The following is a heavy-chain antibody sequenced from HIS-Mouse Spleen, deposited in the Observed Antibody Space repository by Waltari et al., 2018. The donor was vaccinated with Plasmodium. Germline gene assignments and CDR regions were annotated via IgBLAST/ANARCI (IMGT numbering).Heavy chain of an antibody. Sequence: QVQLQQWGAGLLKPSETLSLTCAVYGGSFSGYYWSWIRQPPGKGLEWIGEINHSGSTNYNPSLKGRGTISVETSKNQFSLKLSSVTAADTAVYYCARGPDIVATIGYWYFDLWGRGTLVTVSS. D-gene: IGHD5-12*01. V-gene: IGHV4-34*01. CDR2: INHSGST. CDR3: ARGPDIVATIGYWYFDL. CDR1: GGSFSGYY. J-gene: IGHJ2*01.